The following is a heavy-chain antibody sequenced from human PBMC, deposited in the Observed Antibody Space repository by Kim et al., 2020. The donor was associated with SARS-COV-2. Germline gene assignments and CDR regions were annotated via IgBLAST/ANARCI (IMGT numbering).Heavy chain of an antibody. CDR1: GFTFSSYS. CDR2: ISSSSSYI. D-gene: IGHD4-17*01. V-gene: IGHV3-21*01. J-gene: IGHJ5*02. CDR3: ARDPYGDYVRGENWFDP. Sequence: GGSLRLSCAASGFTFSSYSMNWVRQAPGKGLEWVSSISSSSSYIYYADSVKGRFTISRDNAKNSLYLQMNSLRAEDTAVYYCARDPYGDYVRGENWFDPWGQGTLVTVSS.